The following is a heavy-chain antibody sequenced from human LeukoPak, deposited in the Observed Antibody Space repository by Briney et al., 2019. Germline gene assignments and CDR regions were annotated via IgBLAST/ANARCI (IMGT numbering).Heavy chain of an antibody. CDR3: ARGDFRSGPYYYYMDV. J-gene: IGHJ6*03. D-gene: IGHD3-10*01. Sequence: SETLSLTCSVSGGSISSYGYYWSWIRQRPGKGLEWIGYIYYPGSTYYNPSLKSRVSISEDTAKNQLSLRLSSVTAADTAVYYCARGDFRSGPYYYYMDVWGKGATVTVSS. CDR2: IYYPGST. CDR1: GGSISSYGYY. V-gene: IGHV4-31*03.